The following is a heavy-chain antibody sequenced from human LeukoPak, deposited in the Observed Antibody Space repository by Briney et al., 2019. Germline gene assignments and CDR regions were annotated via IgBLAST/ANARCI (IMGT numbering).Heavy chain of an antibody. Sequence: SVKVSCKASGGTFSSYAISWERQAHGQGLEWMGGIMPIFGTANYAQKFQGRVTITADESTSTAYMELSSLKASDTAMYFCARHYDHSRSGYYYYMDVWGKGTTVTVSS. CDR2: IMPIFGTA. CDR3: ARHYDHSRSGYYYYMDV. CDR1: GGTFSSYA. J-gene: IGHJ6*03. V-gene: IGHV1-69*01. D-gene: IGHD3-3*01.